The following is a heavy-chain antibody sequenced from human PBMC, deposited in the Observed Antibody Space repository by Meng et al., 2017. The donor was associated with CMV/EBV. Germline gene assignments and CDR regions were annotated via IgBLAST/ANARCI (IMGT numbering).Heavy chain of an antibody. V-gene: IGHV2-5*02. CDR1: GFSLSTSGVG. CDR3: ARATRGDYFDY. J-gene: IGHJ4*02. CDR2: IYWDDDE. Sequence: QITLKESGPTLVKPXXXXTLTCTFSGFSLSTSGVGVGWIRQPPGKALEWLALIYWDDDERYSPSLKSRLTITKDTSKNQVVLTMTNMDPVDTATYYCARATRGDYFDYWGQGTLVTVSS. D-gene: IGHD3-10*01.